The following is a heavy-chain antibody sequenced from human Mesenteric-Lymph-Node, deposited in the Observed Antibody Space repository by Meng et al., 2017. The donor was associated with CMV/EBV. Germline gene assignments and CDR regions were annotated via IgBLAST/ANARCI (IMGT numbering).Heavy chain of an antibody. J-gene: IGHJ6*02. CDR1: GFTFSNSD. Sequence: GESLKISCAASGFTFSNSDMNWVRQAPGKGLEWVSSISSSSSYIYYADSVKGRFTISRDNAKNSLYLQMNSLRAEDTAVYYCARANYGMDVWGQGTTVTVSS. CDR2: ISSSSSYI. V-gene: IGHV3-21*01. CDR3: ARANYGMDV.